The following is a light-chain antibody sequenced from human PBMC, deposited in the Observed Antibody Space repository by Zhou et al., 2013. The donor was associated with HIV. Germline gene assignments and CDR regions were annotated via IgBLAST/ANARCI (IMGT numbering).Light chain of an antibody. V-gene: IGKV2-28*01. CDR3: MQALQTPF. CDR1: QSLLHSTGNNY. J-gene: IGKJ3*01. Sequence: DIVMTQSPFSLPVTPGEPASISCRSSQSLLHSTGNNYLDWYLQKPGQSPQLLIYLGSHRASGVPDRFSGSGSGTDFTLKITRVEAEDVGVYYCMQALQTPFFGPGTKVDIK. CDR2: LGS.